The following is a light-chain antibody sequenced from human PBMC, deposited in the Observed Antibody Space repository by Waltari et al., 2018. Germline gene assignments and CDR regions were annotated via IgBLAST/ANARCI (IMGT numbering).Light chain of an antibody. CDR1: NIESKS. J-gene: IGLJ1*01. CDR3: QVWDANTDPGV. Sequence: SYVLTQPPSVSVAPGKTASITCGGNNIESKSVHWYQQKPGQAPILVISYDSDRPSGTPGRLSGSNAGNTATLTIRRVEAGDEADYYCQVWDANTDPGVFGTGTEVTVL. V-gene: IGLV3-21*04. CDR2: YDS.